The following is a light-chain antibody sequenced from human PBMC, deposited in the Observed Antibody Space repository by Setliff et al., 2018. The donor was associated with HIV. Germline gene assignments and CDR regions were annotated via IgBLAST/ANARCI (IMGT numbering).Light chain of an antibody. CDR1: SSDVGGYNY. CDR3: SSYTSSSPLYV. V-gene: IGLV2-14*01. J-gene: IGLJ1*01. CDR2: EVS. Sequence: QSALTQPASVSGSPGQSITISCTGTSSDVGGYNYVSWYQQHPGKAPKLMIYEVSNRPSGGSDRFSGSKSGNTASLTISGLQTEDEADYFCSSYTSSSPLYVFGTGTKVTVL.